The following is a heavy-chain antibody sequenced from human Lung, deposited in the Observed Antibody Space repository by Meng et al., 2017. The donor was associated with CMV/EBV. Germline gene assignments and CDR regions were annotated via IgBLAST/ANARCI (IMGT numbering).Heavy chain of an antibody. CDR1: GGSISSSSYY. V-gene: IGHV4-39*07. D-gene: IGHD2/OR15-2a*01. CDR3: ARGVIASNYYYYGMDV. J-gene: IGHJ6*02. CDR2: IYYSGST. Sequence: SETLSLXCTVSGGSISSSSYYWGWIRQPPGKGLEWIGSIYYSGSTYYNPSLKSRVTISVDTSKNQFSLKLSSVTAADTAVYYCARGVIASNYYYYGMDVWGQGTTVXVSS.